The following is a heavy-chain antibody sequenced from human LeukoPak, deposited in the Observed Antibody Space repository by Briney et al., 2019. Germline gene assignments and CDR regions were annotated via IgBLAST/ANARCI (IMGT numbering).Heavy chain of an antibody. CDR1: GGSFSGYY. D-gene: IGHD3-22*01. V-gene: IGHV4-34*01. J-gene: IGHJ3*02. CDR2: INHSGST. Sequence: SETLSLTCAVYGGSFSGYYWSWIRQPPGKGLEWIGEINHSGSTNYNPSLKSRVTISVDTSKNQFSLKLSSVTAADTAVYYCARHVSSGYTYGAFDIWGQGTMVTVSS. CDR3: ARHVSSGYTYGAFDI.